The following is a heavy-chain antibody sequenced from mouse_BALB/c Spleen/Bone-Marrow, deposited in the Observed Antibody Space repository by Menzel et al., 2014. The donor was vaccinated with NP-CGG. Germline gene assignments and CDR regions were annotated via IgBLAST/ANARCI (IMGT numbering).Heavy chain of an antibody. D-gene: IGHD2-2*01. CDR2: INPSSGYT. J-gene: IGHJ4*01. CDR3: ARDGYGAMDY. Sequence: QVQLQQPAAELARPGASVKMSCKASGYTFTSYTMHWVKQRPGQGLEWIGYINPSSGYTEYNQKFKDKTTLTADKSSSTAYMQLRSLTSEDSAVYYCARDGYGAMDYWGQGTSVTVSS. V-gene: IGHV1-4*02. CDR1: GYTFTSYT.